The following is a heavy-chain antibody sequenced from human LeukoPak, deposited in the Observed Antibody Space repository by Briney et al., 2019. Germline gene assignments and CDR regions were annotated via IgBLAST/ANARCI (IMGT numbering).Heavy chain of an antibody. CDR3: ARARITMVRGVIMEPYYFDY. V-gene: IGHV4-59*12. CDR2: IYYSGST. Sequence: SETLSLTCTVSGGSISSYYWSWIRQPPGKGLEWIGYIYYSGSTNYNPSLKSRVTISVDTSKNQFSLKLSSVTAADTAVYYCARARITMVRGVIMEPYYFDYWGQGTLVTVSS. J-gene: IGHJ4*02. CDR1: GGSISSYY. D-gene: IGHD3-10*01.